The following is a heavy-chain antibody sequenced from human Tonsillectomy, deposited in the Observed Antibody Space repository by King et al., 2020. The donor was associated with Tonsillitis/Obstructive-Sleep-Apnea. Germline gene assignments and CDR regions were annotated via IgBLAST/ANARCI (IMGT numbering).Heavy chain of an antibody. CDR1: GFTFSSYS. D-gene: IGHD2-2*02. V-gene: IGHV3-21*01. CDR3: AREKYCSSTSCYNYGMDV. Sequence: VQLVESGGGLVKPGGSLRLSCAASGFTFSSYSMNWVRQAPGKRLEWVSSISSSSSYIYYADSVKGRFTISRDNAKNSLYLQMNSLRAEDTAVYYCAREKYCSSTSCYNYGMDVWGQGTTVTVSS. CDR2: ISSSSSYI. J-gene: IGHJ6*02.